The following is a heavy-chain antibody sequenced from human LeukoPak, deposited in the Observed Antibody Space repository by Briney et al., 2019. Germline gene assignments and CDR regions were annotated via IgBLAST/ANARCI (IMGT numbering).Heavy chain of an antibody. V-gene: IGHV3-7*05. CDR3: ARWGVIYGLDV. J-gene: IGHJ6*02. Sequence: GGSLRLSCAASGFGISRNWMGWVRQAPGKGPEWVANIKQDGSEKYYLDSVKGRFTISRDNAENSVYLQMDSLRVEDTAIYYCARWGVIYGLDVWGQGTMVTVSS. CDR2: IKQDGSEK. D-gene: IGHD1-26*01. CDR1: GFGISRNW.